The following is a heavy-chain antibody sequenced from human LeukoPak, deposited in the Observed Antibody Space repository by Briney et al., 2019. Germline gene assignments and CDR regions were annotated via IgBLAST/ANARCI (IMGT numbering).Heavy chain of an antibody. CDR3: GRDGGVAYGLDV. J-gene: IGHJ6*02. CDR1: GFTFSSYA. D-gene: IGHD3-3*01. V-gene: IGHV3-23*01. Sequence: GGSLRLSCAASGFTFSSYAMSWVRQAPGKGLEWVSAISGSGGSTYYADSVKGRFTISRDNAKNSLYLQMNSLRADDTAVYYCGRDGGVAYGLDVWGQGTTVTVSS. CDR2: ISGSGGST.